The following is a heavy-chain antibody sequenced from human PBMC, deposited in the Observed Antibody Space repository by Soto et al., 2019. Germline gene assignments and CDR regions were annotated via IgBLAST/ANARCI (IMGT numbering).Heavy chain of an antibody. V-gene: IGHV3-30*18. J-gene: IGHJ4*02. CDR2: ISYDGTNK. Sequence: GGSLRLSCAASGFTFSSYGMHWVRQAPGKGLEWVAVISYDGTNKYYADSVKGRFTISRDNSENTLYLQMNSLRAEDTAVYYCAKSYYHGSGHFDYWGQCTLVNVS. CDR1: GFTFSSYG. D-gene: IGHD3-10*01. CDR3: AKSYYHGSGHFDY.